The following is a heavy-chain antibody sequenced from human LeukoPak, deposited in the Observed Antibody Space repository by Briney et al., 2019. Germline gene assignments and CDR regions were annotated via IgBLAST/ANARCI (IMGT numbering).Heavy chain of an antibody. V-gene: IGHV4-34*01. CDR1: GGSFSGYY. CDR2: INHSGST. D-gene: IGHD3-22*01. Sequence: SETLSLTCAVYGGSFSGYYWSWIRQPPGKGLEWIGEINHSGSTNYNPSLKSRVTISVDTSKNQFSLKLSSVTAADTAVYYCAKDRDRYYDSSGYYDYWGQGTLVTVSS. CDR3: AKDRDRYYDSSGYYDY. J-gene: IGHJ4*02.